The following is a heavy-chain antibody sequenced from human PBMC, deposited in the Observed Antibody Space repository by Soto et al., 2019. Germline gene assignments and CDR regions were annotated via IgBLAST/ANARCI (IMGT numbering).Heavy chain of an antibody. CDR1: GFTFSSYA. J-gene: IGHJ4*02. CDR2: ISGSGGST. Sequence: PGGSLRLSCAASGFTFSSYAMSWVRQAPGKGLEWVSAISGSGGSTYYADSVKGRFTISGDNSKNTLYPQMNSLRAEDTAVYYCAKATLRHFDYWGQGTLVTVSS. V-gene: IGHV3-23*01. D-gene: IGHD5-12*01. CDR3: AKATLRHFDY.